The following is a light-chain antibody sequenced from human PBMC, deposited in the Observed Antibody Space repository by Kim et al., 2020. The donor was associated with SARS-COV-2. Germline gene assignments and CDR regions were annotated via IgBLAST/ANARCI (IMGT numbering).Light chain of an antibody. J-gene: IGLJ2*01. CDR1: SLRSYY. V-gene: IGLV3-19*01. CDR2: GKN. CDR3: NSRDSNDNVV. Sequence: VALGQTVRITCQGDSLRSYYATWYKKKPGQAPILVIYGKNNRPSGIPDRFSGSSSGNTASLTITGTQAGDEADYYCNSRDSNDNVVFGGGTKRTVL.